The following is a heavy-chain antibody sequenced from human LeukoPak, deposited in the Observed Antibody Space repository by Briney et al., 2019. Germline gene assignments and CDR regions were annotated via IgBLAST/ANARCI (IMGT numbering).Heavy chain of an antibody. V-gene: IGHV4-39*07. CDR1: GDSISSSSYY. CDR2: IYYSGST. CDR3: ARGRHYYDSSGYYELDY. J-gene: IGHJ4*02. D-gene: IGHD3-22*01. Sequence: SETLSLTCAVSGDSISSSSYYWGWIRQPPGKGLEWIGNIYYSGSTYYNPSLKSRVTISVDRSKNQFSLKLSSVTAADTAVYYCARGRHYYDSSGYYELDYWGQGTLVTVSS.